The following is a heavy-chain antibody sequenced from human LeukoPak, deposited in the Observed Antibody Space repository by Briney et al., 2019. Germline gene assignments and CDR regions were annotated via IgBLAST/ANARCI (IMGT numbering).Heavy chain of an antibody. V-gene: IGHV3-66*01. CDR1: GFTVSSNY. Sequence: GGSLRLSCAASGFTVSSNYMSWVRQAPGKGLEWVSVIYSGGSTYYADSVKGRFTISRDNSKNTLYLQMNSLRAEDTAVYYCARDRYYYGSGRYGMDVWGQGTTVTVSS. CDR2: IYSGGST. J-gene: IGHJ6*02. D-gene: IGHD3-10*01. CDR3: ARDRYYYGSGRYGMDV.